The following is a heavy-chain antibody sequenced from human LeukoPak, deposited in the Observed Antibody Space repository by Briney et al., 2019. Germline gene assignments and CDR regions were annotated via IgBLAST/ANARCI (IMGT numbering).Heavy chain of an antibody. CDR3: ARVSLEYGVPNWFDP. V-gene: IGHV7-4-1*02. D-gene: IGHD4-17*01. Sequence: ASVKVSCKASGYTFTSYAMNWVRQAPGQGLEWMGWINTNTGNPTYAQGFTGRFVFSLDTSVSTAYLQISSLKAEDTAVYYCARVSLEYGVPNWFDPWGQGTLVTVSS. CDR2: INTNTGNP. CDR1: GYTFTSYA. J-gene: IGHJ5*02.